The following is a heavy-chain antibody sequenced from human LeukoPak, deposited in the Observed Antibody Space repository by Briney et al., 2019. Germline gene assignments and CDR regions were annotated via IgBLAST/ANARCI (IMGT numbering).Heavy chain of an antibody. CDR1: GFTFSSYS. V-gene: IGHV3-21*06. CDR2: ISSSSIYI. J-gene: IGHJ4*02. Sequence: GGSLRLSCAASGFTFSSYSMNWVRQAPGKGLEWVSFISSSSIYINYADSVKGRFTTSGDNAKNSLYLQMNSLRAEDTAVYYCARDRDDMRYCSSSSCSFDSWGQGTLVTVSS. CDR3: ARDRDDMRYCSSSSCSFDS. D-gene: IGHD2-2*01.